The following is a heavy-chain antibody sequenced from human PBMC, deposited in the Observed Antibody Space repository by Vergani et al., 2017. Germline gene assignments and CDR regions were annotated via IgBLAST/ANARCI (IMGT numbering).Heavy chain of an antibody. D-gene: IGHD3-3*01. CDR2: IHTSGST. Sequence: QVQLQESGPGLVKPSQTLSLTCTVSGGSINSHNYYWSWIRQPAGKGLEWIGRIHTSGSTNYNPSLKSRVTMSEDTSKNQFSLKLSSVTAADTAVYYCARAYDFWSGYYEDWGQGTLVTVSS. CDR1: GGSINSHNYY. CDR3: ARAYDFWSGYYED. J-gene: IGHJ4*02. V-gene: IGHV4-61*02.